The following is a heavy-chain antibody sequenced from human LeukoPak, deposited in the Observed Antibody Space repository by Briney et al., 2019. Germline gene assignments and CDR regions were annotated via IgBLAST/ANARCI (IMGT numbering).Heavy chain of an antibody. CDR3: ARELYGRFEY. Sequence: ASVKVSWKASGYTFTTYGISWVRQAPGQGLECMGWINPYNGNTNYAQKLQGRVTMTTDTSTSTAYMELRSLRSDDTAVYYCARELYGRFEYWGQGTLVTVSS. CDR1: GYTFTTYG. V-gene: IGHV1-18*01. J-gene: IGHJ4*02. CDR2: INPYNGNT. D-gene: IGHD2-2*02.